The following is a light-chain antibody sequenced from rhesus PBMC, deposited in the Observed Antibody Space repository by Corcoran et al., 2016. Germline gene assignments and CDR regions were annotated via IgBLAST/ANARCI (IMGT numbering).Light chain of an antibody. Sequence: DIQLTQSPSSLSASVGDRVTITCRASQDISSFLAWYQQKPGKAPKLLSSDASNLQSGVPSRFSGSGSGTDFTLTISSLQPEDFAVYYCQQRRTYPLTFGGGTRVEIK. J-gene: IGKJ4*01. CDR1: QDISSF. CDR3: QQRRTYPLT. V-gene: IGKV1-38*01. CDR2: DAS.